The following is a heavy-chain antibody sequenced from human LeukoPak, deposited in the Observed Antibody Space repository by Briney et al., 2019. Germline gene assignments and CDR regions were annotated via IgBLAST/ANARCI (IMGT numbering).Heavy chain of an antibody. CDR3: ARGAVVAGSSLFDF. D-gene: IGHD6-19*01. V-gene: IGHV4-59*01. J-gene: IGHJ4*02. CDR2: IYVSGKT. CDR1: GDSITTYY. Sequence: PSETLSLTCTVSGDSITTYYWNWIRQPPGKGLEWIGYIYVSGKTHYSTSLKSRVTLSVEASKKQFSLNLRSVTAADTAIYYCARGAVVAGSSLFDFWGQGTLVTVSS.